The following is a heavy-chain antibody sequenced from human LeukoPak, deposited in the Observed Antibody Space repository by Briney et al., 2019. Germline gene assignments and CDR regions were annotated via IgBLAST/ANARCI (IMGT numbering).Heavy chain of an antibody. Sequence: KPSETLSLTCAVYGGSFSGYYWSWIRQPPGKGLEWIGEINHSGSTNYNPSLKSRVTISVGTSKNQFSLKLSSVTAADTAVYYCARGRPRGRGATANNWFDPWGQGTLVTVSS. CDR2: INHSGST. V-gene: IGHV4-34*01. J-gene: IGHJ5*02. CDR3: ARGRPRGRGATANNWFDP. CDR1: GGSFSGYY. D-gene: IGHD1-26*01.